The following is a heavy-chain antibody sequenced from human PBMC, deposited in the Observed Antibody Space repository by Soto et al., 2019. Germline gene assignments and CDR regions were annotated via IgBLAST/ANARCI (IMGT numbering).Heavy chain of an antibody. CDR1: GGSISNVDYY. CDR2: IFYIGMT. Sequence: QVQLQESGPGLVKPSQTLSLTCTVSGGSISNVDYYWSWVHQSPGKGLEWIGYIFYIGMTAYNPSLKSRASISVDTSKTQFSLKLSSVTAADTGVYFCARIQRDAAMGHFDYWGQGTLVTDSS. V-gene: IGHV4-30-4*01. D-gene: IGHD5-18*01. CDR3: ARIQRDAAMGHFDY. J-gene: IGHJ4*02.